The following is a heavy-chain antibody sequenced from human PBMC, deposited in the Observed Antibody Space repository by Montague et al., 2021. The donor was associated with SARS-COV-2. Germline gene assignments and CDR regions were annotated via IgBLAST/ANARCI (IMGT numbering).Heavy chain of an antibody. CDR1: GDSVSSNSAA. D-gene: IGHD3-10*01. CDR2: TYYRPKWYN. J-gene: IGHJ6*02. Sequence: CAISGDSVSSNSAAWNWIRQSPSRGLEWLGRTYYRPKWYNDYAVSVKSRITINPDISKNQFSLQLNSVTPEDTAVYYCARGIWFGELLTGYYYYGMDVWGQGTTVTVSS. V-gene: IGHV6-1*01. CDR3: ARGIWFGELLTGYYYYGMDV.